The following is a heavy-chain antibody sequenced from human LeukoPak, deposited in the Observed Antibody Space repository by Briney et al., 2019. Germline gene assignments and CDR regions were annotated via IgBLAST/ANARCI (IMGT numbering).Heavy chain of an antibody. CDR3: AKDPHYFASGSFDY. Sequence: GGSLRLSCAASGFTFSSYGMSWVRQAPGKGLEWVAFIQYDESNKNYADSVKGRFTISRDNSRDTLYLQMNSLRPDDTAVYYCAKDPHYFASGSFDYWGQGTQVTVSS. D-gene: IGHD3-10*01. V-gene: IGHV3-30*02. CDR2: IQYDESNK. J-gene: IGHJ4*02. CDR1: GFTFSSYG.